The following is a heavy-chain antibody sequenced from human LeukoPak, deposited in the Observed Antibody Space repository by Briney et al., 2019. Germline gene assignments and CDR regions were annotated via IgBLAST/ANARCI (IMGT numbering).Heavy chain of an antibody. CDR2: IYHSGST. V-gene: IGHV4-38-2*02. CDR3: ARSDTGIAVAGTGNWFDP. CDR1: GYSISSGYY. D-gene: IGHD6-19*01. Sequence: SETLSLTCTVSGYSISSGYYWGWIRQPPGKGLEWIGSIYHSGSTYYNPSLKSRVTISVDTSKNQFSLKLSSVTAADTAVYYCARSDTGIAVAGTGNWFDPWGQGTLVTVSS. J-gene: IGHJ5*02.